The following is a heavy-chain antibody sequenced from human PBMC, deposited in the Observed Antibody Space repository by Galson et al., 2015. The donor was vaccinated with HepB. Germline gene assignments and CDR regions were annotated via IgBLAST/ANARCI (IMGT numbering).Heavy chain of an antibody. CDR2: INHSGST. V-gene: IGHV4-34*01. CDR3: AREGGLRFYYYYYGMDV. J-gene: IGHJ6*02. Sequence: ETLSLTCAVYGGSFSGYYWRWIRQPPGKGLEWIGEINHSGSTNYNPSLKSRVTISVDTSKNQFSLKLSSVTAADTAVYYCAREGGLRFYYYYYGMDVWGQGTTVTVSS. D-gene: IGHD4-17*01. CDR1: GGSFSGYY.